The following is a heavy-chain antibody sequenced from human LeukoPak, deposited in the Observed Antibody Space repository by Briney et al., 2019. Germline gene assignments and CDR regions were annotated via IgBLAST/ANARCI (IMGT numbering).Heavy chain of an antibody. V-gene: IGHV1-46*01. CDR2: VNPAGGST. CDR1: GYTFIEYY. J-gene: IGHJ4*02. D-gene: IGHD6-13*01. CDR3: ARGQLGPTSAPFDS. Sequence: ASVKVSCKTSGYTFIEYYLHWVRQTPGQAFEYMGIVNPAGGSTGYHHNFQGRVTMTREAPTTTIYMELRNLTSDDTAVYYCARGQLGPTSAPFDSWGQGTLVTVSS.